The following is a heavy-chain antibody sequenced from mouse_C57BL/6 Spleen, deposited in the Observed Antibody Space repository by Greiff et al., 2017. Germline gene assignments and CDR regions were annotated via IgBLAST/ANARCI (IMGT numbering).Heavy chain of an antibody. D-gene: IGHD1-1*01. CDR3: ARAGGRCNGSCLDY. J-gene: IGHJ2*01. Sequence: VQLQQPGAELVKPGASVKLSCKASGYTFTSYWMHWVKQRPGQGLEWIGMIHPNSGSTNYPEKFKSKATLTVDKSSSTAYMQLSSLTSEDSAVYYCARAGGRCNGSCLDYWGQGTTLTVSS. V-gene: IGHV1-64*01. CDR2: IHPNSGST. CDR1: GYTFTSYW.